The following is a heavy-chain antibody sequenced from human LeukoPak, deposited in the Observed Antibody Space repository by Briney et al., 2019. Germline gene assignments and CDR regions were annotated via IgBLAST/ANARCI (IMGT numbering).Heavy chain of an antibody. CDR2: IYSGGST. Sequence: GGSLRLSYAASGFIVSSNYMSWVRQAPGKGLEWVSVIYSGGSTYYADSVKGRFTISRDNSKNTLYLQMNSLRAEDTAVYYCAREVSMVRGVFDYWGQGTLVTVSS. V-gene: IGHV3-53*01. D-gene: IGHD3-10*01. J-gene: IGHJ4*02. CDR1: GFIVSSNY. CDR3: AREVSMVRGVFDY.